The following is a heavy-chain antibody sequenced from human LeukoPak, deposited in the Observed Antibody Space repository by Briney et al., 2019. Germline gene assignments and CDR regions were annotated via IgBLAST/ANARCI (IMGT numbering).Heavy chain of an antibody. CDR2: IYYSGST. CDR3: ACSTYYYDSSGLSA. J-gene: IGHJ5*02. CDR1: GGSFSGYY. Sequence: SETLSLTCAVYGGSFSGYYWSWIRQHPGKGLEWIGYIYYSGSTYYNPSLKSRVTISVDTSKNQFSLKLSSVTAADTAVYYCACSTYYYDSSGLSAWGQGTLVTVSS. V-gene: IGHV4-31*11. D-gene: IGHD3-22*01.